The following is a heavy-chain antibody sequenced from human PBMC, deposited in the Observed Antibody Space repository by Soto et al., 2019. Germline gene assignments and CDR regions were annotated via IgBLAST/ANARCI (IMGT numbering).Heavy chain of an antibody. CDR1: GGSISSSSW. V-gene: IGHV4-4*02. Sequence: QVQLQESGPGLIKPSGTLSLTCAVSGGSISSSSWWSWVRQPPGKGLEWIGEIYHTGNTNYNPSLESRVTISVDKSKNQFSLNLNSVTAADTAVYYCARDSGAAAGNRRYYFDYWGQGTLVIVSS. D-gene: IGHD6-13*01. J-gene: IGHJ4*02. CDR2: IYHTGNT. CDR3: ARDSGAAAGNRRYYFDY.